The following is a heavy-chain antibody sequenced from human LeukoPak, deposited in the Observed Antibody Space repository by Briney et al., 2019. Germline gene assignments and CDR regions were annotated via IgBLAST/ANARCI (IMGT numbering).Heavy chain of an antibody. CDR1: GYTFTGYY. Sequence: GASVTVSCKASGYTFTGYYMHWARQAPGQGLEWMGWINPNSGGTNYAQKFQGWVTITRDTSISTAYMELSRLRSDDTAVYYCAREYGSGSYYTLYSFDYWGQGTLVTVSS. J-gene: IGHJ4*02. CDR2: INPNSGGT. CDR3: AREYGSGSYYTLYSFDY. V-gene: IGHV1-2*04. D-gene: IGHD3-10*01.